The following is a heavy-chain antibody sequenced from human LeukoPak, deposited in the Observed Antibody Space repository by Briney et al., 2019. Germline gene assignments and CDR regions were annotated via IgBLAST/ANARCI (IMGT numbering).Heavy chain of an antibody. CDR1: GGSISSGSYF. V-gene: IGHV4-61*02. CDR2: IYTSGST. Sequence: SETLSLTCTVSGGSISSGSYFWSWIRQPAGKGLEWIGRIYTSGSTNYNPSLKSRVTISVDTSKNQFSLKLSSVTAADTAVYYCARDGYCSSTSCYDAFDIWGQGTMVTVSS. CDR3: ARDGYCSSTSCYDAFDI. J-gene: IGHJ3*02. D-gene: IGHD2-2*01.